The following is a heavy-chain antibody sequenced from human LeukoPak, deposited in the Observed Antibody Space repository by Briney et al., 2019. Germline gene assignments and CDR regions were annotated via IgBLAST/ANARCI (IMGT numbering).Heavy chain of an antibody. CDR3: ARLHIVVVPAAEARYNWFDP. V-gene: IGHV4-34*01. CDR1: GGSISSYY. CDR2: INHSGST. Sequence: SETLSLTCTVSGGSISSYYWSWIRQPPGKGLEWIGEINHSGSTNYNPSLKSRVTISVDTSKNQFSLKLSSVTAADTAVYYCARLHIVVVPAAEARYNWFDPWGQGTLVTVSS. D-gene: IGHD2-2*01. J-gene: IGHJ5*02.